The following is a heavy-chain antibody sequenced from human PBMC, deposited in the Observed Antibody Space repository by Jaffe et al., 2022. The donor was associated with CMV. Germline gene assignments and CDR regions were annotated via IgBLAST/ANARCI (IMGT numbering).Heavy chain of an antibody. CDR3: ARHIRGIPYYNYGMDV. CDR1: GGSISSSSYY. J-gene: IGHJ6*02. V-gene: IGHV4-39*01. CDR2: IYYTGST. D-gene: IGHD2-21*01. Sequence: QLQLQESGPGLVKPSETLSLTCTLSGGSISSSSYYWGWIRQPPGKGLEWIGTIYYTGSTYYSPSLNSRLTISVDMSKKHFSLRLTSVTAADTAVYYCARHIRGIPYYNYGMDVWGQGTTVTVSS.